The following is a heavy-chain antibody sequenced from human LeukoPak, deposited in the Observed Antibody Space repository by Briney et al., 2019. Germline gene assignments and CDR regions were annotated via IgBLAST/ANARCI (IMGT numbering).Heavy chain of an antibody. D-gene: IGHD3-9*01. V-gene: IGHV4-39*01. J-gene: IGHJ5*02. CDR1: GGSISSSSYY. Sequence: PSETLSLTCTVSGGSISSSSYYWGWIRQPPGKGLEWIGSIYYSGRTYYNPSLKSRVTISVDTSKNQFSLKLSSVTAADTAVYYCARHSYDILTGYYLNWFDPWGQGTLVTVSS. CDR3: ARHSYDILTGYYLNWFDP. CDR2: IYYSGRT.